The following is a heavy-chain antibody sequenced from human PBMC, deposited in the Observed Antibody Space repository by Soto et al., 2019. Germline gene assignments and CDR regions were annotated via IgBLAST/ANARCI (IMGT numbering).Heavy chain of an antibody. D-gene: IGHD5-18*01. Sequence: ASVKVSCKASGYTFTTYEINWVRQASGQGLEWMGWMNPNGGNTGYAQKFQGRVTMTRNTSISTAYMEVSSLTSEDTAVYYCAREVGRYSYGLYYHYGMDVWGQGTTVTVSS. CDR3: AREVGRYSYGLYYHYGMDV. CDR2: MNPNGGNT. V-gene: IGHV1-8*01. CDR1: GYTFTTYE. J-gene: IGHJ6*02.